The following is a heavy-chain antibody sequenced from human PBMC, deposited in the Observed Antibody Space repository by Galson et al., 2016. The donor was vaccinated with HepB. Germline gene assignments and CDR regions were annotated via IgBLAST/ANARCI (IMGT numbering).Heavy chain of an antibody. CDR3: ARVTEGPTWDGYDTSWGEGTIHTRKSTKTAFMAVMAMTTDDEAVNYCARAAGGRTWRELFDP. CDR2: ISVKNGNT. J-gene: IGHJ5*02. D-gene: IGHD4-11*01. V-gene: IGHV1-18*04. CDR1: GYTFTSHD. Sequence: SVKVSCKAFGYTFTSHDISWVRQAPGHGLEWMGWISVKNGNTNYSQKVQGRVTMSTDNSTNSAYMQVRSLRSEDTAVYYCARVTEGPTWDGYDTSWGEGTIHTRKSTKTAFMAVMAMTTDDEAVNYCARAAGGRTWRELFDPWGQGTLVTVSS.